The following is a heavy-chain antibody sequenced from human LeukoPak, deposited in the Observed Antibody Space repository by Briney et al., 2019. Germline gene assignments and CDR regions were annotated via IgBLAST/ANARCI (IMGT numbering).Heavy chain of an antibody. CDR3: ARDSSSGWYGLDY. V-gene: IGHV3-30*04. CDR1: GFTFSSYA. Sequence: PGGSLRLSCAASGFTFSSYAMSWVRQAPGKGLEWVAVISYDGSNKYYADSVKGRFTISRDNSKNTLYLQMNSLRAEDTAVYYCARDSSSGWYGLDYWGQGTLVTVSS. D-gene: IGHD6-19*01. J-gene: IGHJ4*02. CDR2: ISYDGSNK.